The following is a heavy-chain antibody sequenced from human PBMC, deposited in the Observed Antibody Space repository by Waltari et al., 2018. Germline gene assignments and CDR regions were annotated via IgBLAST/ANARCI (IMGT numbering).Heavy chain of an antibody. V-gene: IGHV3-74*01. CDR3: ARDRRPTLILGSGAFDI. CDR1: GFPFSIYW. J-gene: IGHJ3*02. D-gene: IGHD3-22*01. CDR2: INTDGSIR. Sequence: EVHLVESGGGLVQPGGSLRLSCAASGFPFSIYWMHWVRQVPGEGLAWVSHINTDGSIRRYADSVKGRFTISRDNAKNSLFLQINSLRADDTAVYYCARDRRPTLILGSGAFDIWGQGIKVNVSS.